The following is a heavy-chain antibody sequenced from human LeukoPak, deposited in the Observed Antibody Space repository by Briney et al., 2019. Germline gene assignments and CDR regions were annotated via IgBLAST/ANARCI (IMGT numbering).Heavy chain of an antibody. CDR1: GGTFSSYA. Sequence: SVKVSCKASGGTFSSYAISWVRQAPGQGLEWMGGIISIFGTANYAQKFQGRVTITADETTSTAYMELSSLRSEDTAVYYCARALYCSSTSCYLVSWGQGTLVTVSS. CDR3: ARALYCSSTSCYLVS. J-gene: IGHJ5*01. D-gene: IGHD2-2*01. V-gene: IGHV1-69*01. CDR2: IISIFGTA.